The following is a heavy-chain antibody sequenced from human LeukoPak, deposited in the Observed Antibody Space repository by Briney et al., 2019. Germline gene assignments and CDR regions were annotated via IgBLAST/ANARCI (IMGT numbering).Heavy chain of an antibody. Sequence: ASVKVSCKASGYTFTSYGISWVRQAPGQGLEWMGWISAYNGNTNYAQKLQGRVTMTTDTSTSTAYMELRSLRSDDMAVYYCARLVPTYYYDSSGYYRRHEFDYWGQGTLVTVSS. J-gene: IGHJ4*02. V-gene: IGHV1-18*03. D-gene: IGHD3-22*01. CDR1: GYTFTSYG. CDR3: ARLVPTYYYDSSGYYRRHEFDY. CDR2: ISAYNGNT.